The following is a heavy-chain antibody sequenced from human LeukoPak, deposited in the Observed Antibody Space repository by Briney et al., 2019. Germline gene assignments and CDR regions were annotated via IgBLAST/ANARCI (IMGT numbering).Heavy chain of an antibody. D-gene: IGHD4-11*01. J-gene: IGHJ4*02. CDR1: GFTFSNYA. CDR2: ISNDGSHQ. V-gene: IGHV3-30*18. Sequence: PGGSPRLSCAASGFTFSNYAMHWVRQAPGKGLEWVTLISNDGSHQYYADSVKGRFTISRDNSKNTLYLQMNSLRAEDTAVYYCAKDAPRAYSNFDYWGQGTLVTVSS. CDR3: AKDAPRAYSNFDY.